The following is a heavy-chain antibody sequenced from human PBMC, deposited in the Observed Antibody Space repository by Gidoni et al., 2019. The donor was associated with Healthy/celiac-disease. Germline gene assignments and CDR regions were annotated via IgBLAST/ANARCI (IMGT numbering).Heavy chain of an antibody. V-gene: IGHV1-3*01. CDR2: INAGNGNT. D-gene: IGHD3-16*02. J-gene: IGHJ4*02. CDR3: AREYLPKTFGGVIGDEYYFDY. Sequence: QVQLVQSGAEVKKPGASVKVSCKASGYTFTSYAMHWVRQAPGQRLEWMGWINAGNGNTKYSQKFQGRVTITRDTSASTAYMELSSLRSEDTAVYYWAREYLPKTFGGVIGDEYYFDYWGQGTLVTVSS. CDR1: GYTFTSYA.